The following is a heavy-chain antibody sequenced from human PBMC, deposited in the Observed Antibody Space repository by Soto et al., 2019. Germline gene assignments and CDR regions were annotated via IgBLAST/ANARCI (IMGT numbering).Heavy chain of an antibody. Sequence: ASVKVSCKASGYTFTSYDINWVRQATGQGLEWMGWMNPNSGNTGYAQKFQGRVTMTRNTSISTAYMELSSLRSEDTAVYYCARSLNTPTIAVAGTPGEGAFDIWGQGTMVTVSS. D-gene: IGHD6-19*01. V-gene: IGHV1-8*01. CDR1: GYTFTSYD. CDR2: MNPNSGNT. J-gene: IGHJ3*02. CDR3: ARSLNTPTIAVAGTPGEGAFDI.